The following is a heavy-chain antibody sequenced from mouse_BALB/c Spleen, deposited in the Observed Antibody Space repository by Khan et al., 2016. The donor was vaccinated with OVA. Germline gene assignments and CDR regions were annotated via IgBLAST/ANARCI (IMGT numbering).Heavy chain of an antibody. Sequence: VKLKESGAELVKPGASVKLSCKTSGYTFTNYWIQWIKQRPGQGLGWIGQIFPGTGTTYYNQNFEGKATLTVDTSSNTAYMHLSSLTSEDSAVXFCARGYFGNYEFVYWGQGTLVTVSP. CDR1: GYTFTNYW. J-gene: IGHJ3*01. CDR3: ARGYFGNYEFVY. D-gene: IGHD2-1*01. CDR2: IFPGTGTT. V-gene: IGHV1S132*01.